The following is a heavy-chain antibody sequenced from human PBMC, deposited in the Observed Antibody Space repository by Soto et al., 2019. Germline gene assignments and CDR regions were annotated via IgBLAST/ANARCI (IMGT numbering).Heavy chain of an antibody. CDR1: GYTFTSYY. J-gene: IGHJ6*02. D-gene: IGHD6-6*01. V-gene: IGHV1-46*01. CDR3: ARDWGYSSSSNYYYGMDV. Sequence: QVQLVQSGAEVKKPGASVKVSCKASGYTFTSYYMHWVRQAPGQGLEWMVIINPSGGSTSYAQKFQRRVTMTRDTSTSTVYMELSSLRSEDTAVYYCARDWGYSSSSNYYYGMDVWGQGTTVTVSS. CDR2: INPSGGST.